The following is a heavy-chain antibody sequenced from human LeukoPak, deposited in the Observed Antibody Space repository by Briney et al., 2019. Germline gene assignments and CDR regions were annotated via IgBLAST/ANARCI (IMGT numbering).Heavy chain of an antibody. J-gene: IGHJ4*02. V-gene: IGHV3-23*01. CDR2: ISGSGANP. CDR3: AKDVEAAPGRRGYFFDF. CDR1: GFTFNSYA. D-gene: IGHD6-13*01. Sequence: QPGGSLRLSCAASGFTFNSYAMSWVRQAPGKGLEWVSSISGSGANPYYADSVKGRFTISRDNSKNTLSLQMNSLRVEDTATYYCAKDVEAAPGRRGYFFDFWGQGTLVSVSS.